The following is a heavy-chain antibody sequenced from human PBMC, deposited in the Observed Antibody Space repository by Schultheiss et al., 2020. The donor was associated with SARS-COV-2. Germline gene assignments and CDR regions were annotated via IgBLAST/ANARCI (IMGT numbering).Heavy chain of an antibody. CDR3: ARDGTFGGVTALDS. V-gene: IGHV3-21*01. Sequence: GESLKISCAASGFTFSSYAMSWVRQAPGKGLEWVSSISSSSSYIYYADSLKGRFAISRDNAKNSLYLQLNGLRADDTAVYYCARDGTFGGVTALDSWGQGTLVTVSS. D-gene: IGHD3-16*01. CDR1: GFTFSSYA. J-gene: IGHJ4*02. CDR2: ISSSSSYI.